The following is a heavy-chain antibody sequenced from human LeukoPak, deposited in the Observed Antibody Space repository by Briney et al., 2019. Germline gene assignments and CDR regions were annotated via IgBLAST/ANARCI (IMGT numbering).Heavy chain of an antibody. CDR3: ARAGSIPAAGYNYYMDV. CDR1: GGSISSYY. V-gene: IGHV4-4*07. J-gene: IGHJ6*03. Sequence: SETLSLTCTVSGGSISSYYWSWIRQPAGKGLEWIGRIYTSGSTNYNPSLKSRVTMSVDTSKNQFSLKLSSVTAADTAVYYCARAGSIPAAGYNYYMDVWGKGTPVTISS. D-gene: IGHD6-13*01. CDR2: IYTSGST.